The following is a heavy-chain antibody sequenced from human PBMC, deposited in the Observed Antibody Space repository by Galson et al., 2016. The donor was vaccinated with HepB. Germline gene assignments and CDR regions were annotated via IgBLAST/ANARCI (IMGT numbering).Heavy chain of an antibody. CDR3: AKTHDYGDYGFDYYYYYGMDV. Sequence: SLRLSCAASGFTFSSYGMHWVRQAPGKGLEWVAVISYDGSNKYYADSVKGRFTISRDNSKNTPYLQMNSLRAEDTAVYYCAKTHDYGDYGFDYYYYYGMDVWGQGTTVTVSS. D-gene: IGHD4-17*01. V-gene: IGHV3-30*18. CDR2: ISYDGSNK. CDR1: GFTFSSYG. J-gene: IGHJ6*02.